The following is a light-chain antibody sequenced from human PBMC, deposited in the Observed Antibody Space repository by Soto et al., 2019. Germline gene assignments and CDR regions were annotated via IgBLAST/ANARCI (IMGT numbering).Light chain of an antibody. V-gene: IGKV2-28*01. CDR1: QSLLHSNGYNY. CDR2: LGS. Sequence: DMVMTQSPLSLPVTPGEPASISCRSSQSLLHSNGYNYLDWYLQKPGQSPQLLIFLGSNRASGVPDRFSGSGSGTDFTLKISRVEAEDVGVYYWMQALQAPYTFGLGNKLEIK. J-gene: IGKJ2*01. CDR3: MQALQAPYT.